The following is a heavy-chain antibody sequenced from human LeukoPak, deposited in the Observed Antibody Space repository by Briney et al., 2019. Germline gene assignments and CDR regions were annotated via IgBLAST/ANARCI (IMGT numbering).Heavy chain of an antibody. CDR3: AREPRRTYQLPTNNWFDP. CDR2: INRNSGDT. CDR1: ENTFTGYY. Sequence: GASVKVSCKASENTFTGYYMHWVRQAPGQGLEWMGWINRNSGDTNYAQKFQGRVTMTRDTSISTGYMELSRLRLDDTAVYYCAREPRRTYQLPTNNWFDPWGQGTLVTVSS. J-gene: IGHJ5*02. D-gene: IGHD2-2*01. V-gene: IGHV1-2*02.